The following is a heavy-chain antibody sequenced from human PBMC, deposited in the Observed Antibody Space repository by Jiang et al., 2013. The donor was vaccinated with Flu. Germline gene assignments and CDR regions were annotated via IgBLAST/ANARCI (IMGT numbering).Heavy chain of an antibody. Sequence: EVQLLESGGGLVQPGGSLRLSCAASGFTFSSYAMSWVRQAPGKGLGWVSAISGSGGSTYYADSVKGRFTISRDNSKNTLYLQMNSLRAEDTAVYYCATETYSSSSAEYWGQGTLVTVSS. D-gene: IGHD6-6*01. CDR2: ISGSGGST. V-gene: IGHV3-23*01. J-gene: IGHJ4*02. CDR1: GFTFSSYA. CDR3: ATETYSSSSAEY.